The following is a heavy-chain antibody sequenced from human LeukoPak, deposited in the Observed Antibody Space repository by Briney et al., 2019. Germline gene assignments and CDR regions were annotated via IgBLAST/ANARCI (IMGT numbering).Heavy chain of an antibody. Sequence: GGSLRLSCAASGFTFSSYAMSWVRQAPGKGLEWVSAISGSGGSTYYADSVKGRSTISRDNSKNTLYLQMNSLRAEDTAVYYCAKSMYSSSWSDAFDIWGQGTMVTVSS. V-gene: IGHV3-23*01. CDR1: GFTFSSYA. CDR2: ISGSGGST. CDR3: AKSMYSSSWSDAFDI. D-gene: IGHD6-13*01. J-gene: IGHJ3*02.